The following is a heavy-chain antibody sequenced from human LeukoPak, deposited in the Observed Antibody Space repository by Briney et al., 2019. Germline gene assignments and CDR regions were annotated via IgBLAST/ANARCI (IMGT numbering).Heavy chain of an antibody. Sequence: PGGSLRLSCAASGFTLSTYEMTWVRQAPGKGLEWVSFISSSTSHTFYADSVKGRFTIFRDTAKNSLYLQMNSLRAEDTAVYYCARESIAVAGAPFDYWGQGTLVTVSS. D-gene: IGHD6-19*01. J-gene: IGHJ4*02. CDR2: ISSSTSHT. CDR1: GFTLSTYE. CDR3: ARESIAVAGAPFDY. V-gene: IGHV3-48*03.